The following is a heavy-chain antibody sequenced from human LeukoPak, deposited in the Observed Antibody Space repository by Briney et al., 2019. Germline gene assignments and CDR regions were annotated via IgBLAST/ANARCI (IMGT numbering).Heavy chain of an antibody. CDR3: ATVASTGFDP. J-gene: IGHJ5*02. Sequence: PGGSESLLCAASGFALSIYSLSWVSQAPGKGLEWVSAISGSGGNTYYADSVKGRSTISRDTSKNTLYLQMNSLRAEDTAVYYCATVASTGFDPWGQGTLGTVSS. CDR1: GFALSIYS. CDR2: ISGSGGNT. V-gene: IGHV3-23*01. D-gene: IGHD2-2*01.